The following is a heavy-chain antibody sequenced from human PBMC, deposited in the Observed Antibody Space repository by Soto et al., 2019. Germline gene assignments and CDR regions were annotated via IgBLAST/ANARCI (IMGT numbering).Heavy chain of an antibody. CDR3: AATRDYYDSSGYDY. D-gene: IGHD3-22*01. V-gene: IGHV1-2*02. Sequence: ASVEVSCEASGSTFTGYYMHWVRQAPGQGLEWMGWINPNSGGTNYAQKFQGRVTMTRDTSISIAYMELSRLRSDDTAVYYCAATRDYYDSSGYDYWGQGTLVTVSS. J-gene: IGHJ4*02. CDR1: GSTFTGYY. CDR2: INPNSGGT.